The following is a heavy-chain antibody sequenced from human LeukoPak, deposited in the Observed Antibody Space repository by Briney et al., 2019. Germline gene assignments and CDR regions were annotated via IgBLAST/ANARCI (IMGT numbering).Heavy chain of an antibody. CDR2: IYYSGST. J-gene: IGHJ3*02. D-gene: IGHD4-17*01. CDR3: ARGGTVTRGAFDI. CDR1: CGSISSYY. Sequence: SETLSLTCTVSCGSISSYYWSWIRQPPGKGLEWIGYIYYSGSTNYNPSLKSRVTISVDTSKNQFSLKLSSVTAADTAVYYCARGGTVTRGAFDIWGQGTMVTVSS. V-gene: IGHV4-59*01.